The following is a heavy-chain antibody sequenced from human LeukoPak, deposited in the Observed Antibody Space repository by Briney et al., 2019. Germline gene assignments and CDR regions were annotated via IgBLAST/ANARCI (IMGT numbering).Heavy chain of an antibody. CDR1: GFTFSSYW. D-gene: IGHD3-3*01. CDR2: IKQDGSEK. Sequence: SGGYLRLSCAASGFTFSSYWMSWVRQAPGKGLEWVANIKQDGSEKYYVDSVKGRFTISRDNAKNSLYLQMNSLRAEDTAVYYCASLVGLRFLEWLSPLDYWGQGTLATVSS. J-gene: IGHJ4*02. V-gene: IGHV3-7*01. CDR3: ASLVGLRFLEWLSPLDY.